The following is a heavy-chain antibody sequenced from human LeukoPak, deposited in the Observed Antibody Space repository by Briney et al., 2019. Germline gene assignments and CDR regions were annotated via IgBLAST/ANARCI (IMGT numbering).Heavy chain of an antibody. J-gene: IGHJ5*02. CDR3: ARHSSGYGSGNP. V-gene: IGHV4-59*08. D-gene: IGHD3-10*01. Sequence: SETLSLTCTVSGDSISSYYWSWIRQSPGKGLEWIGYIYYTGSTNYNPSLKSRVTISVDTSKNQFSLKLSSVTAADTAVYYCARHSSGYGSGNPWGQGTLVTVSS. CDR2: IYYTGST. CDR1: GDSISSYY.